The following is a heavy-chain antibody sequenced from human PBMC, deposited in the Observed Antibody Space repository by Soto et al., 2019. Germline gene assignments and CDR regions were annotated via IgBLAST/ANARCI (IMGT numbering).Heavy chain of an antibody. Sequence: QVQLVQSGAEVKKPGASVKVSCKASGYTFTSYAMHWVRQAPGQRLEWMGWINAGNGNTKYSQKFQGRVTITRDTSASTAYMDLSSLRSEDTAVYYCASSNDYDSSGYSRLYYYYGMDVWGQGTTFTVAS. V-gene: IGHV1-3*01. CDR3: ASSNDYDSSGYSRLYYYYGMDV. CDR2: INAGNGNT. J-gene: IGHJ6*02. CDR1: GYTFTSYA. D-gene: IGHD3-22*01.